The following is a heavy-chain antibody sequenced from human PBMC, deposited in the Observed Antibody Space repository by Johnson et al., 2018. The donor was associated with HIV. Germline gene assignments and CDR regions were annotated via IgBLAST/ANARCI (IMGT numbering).Heavy chain of an antibody. D-gene: IGHD3-10*01. CDR3: TTGVLLLWFGESPGAFDI. Sequence: EKLVESGGGLVQPGGSLRLSCAASGFTFSSYAMSWVRQAPGKGLEWVSIIYSGGSTFYADSVKGRFTISRDNSKNTLYLQMNSLRAEDTAVYYCTTGVLLLWFGESPGAFDIWGQGTMVTVSS. CDR1: GFTFSSYA. J-gene: IGHJ3*02. CDR2: IYSGGST. V-gene: IGHV3-66*01.